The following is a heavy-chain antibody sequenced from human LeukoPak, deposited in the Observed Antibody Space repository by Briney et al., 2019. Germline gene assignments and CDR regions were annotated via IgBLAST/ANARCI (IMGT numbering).Heavy chain of an antibody. CDR2: IYYSGST. Sequence: SETLSLTCTVSGGSISSSSYYWGWIRRPPGKGLEWIGSIYYSGSTYYNPSLKSRVTISVDTSKNQFSLKLSSVTAADTAVYYCARGRDSSSWHFDYWGQGTLVTVSS. J-gene: IGHJ4*02. CDR1: GGSISSSSYY. D-gene: IGHD6-13*01. CDR3: ARGRDSSSWHFDY. V-gene: IGHV4-39*07.